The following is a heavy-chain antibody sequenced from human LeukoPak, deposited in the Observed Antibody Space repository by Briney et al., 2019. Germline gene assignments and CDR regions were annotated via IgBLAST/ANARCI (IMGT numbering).Heavy chain of an antibody. V-gene: IGHV3-7*03. D-gene: IGHD3-10*01. CDR3: AISSTAGGGY. Sequence: SLRLSCAASGFLLSNHWMTWVRQAPGKGPEWVANINQDGSERYYVDSVRGRFTISRDNAKNSLYLQVNSLRTEDTAVYYCAISSTAGGGYWGQGTLVTVSS. CDR2: INQDGSER. CDR1: GFLLSNHW. J-gene: IGHJ4*02.